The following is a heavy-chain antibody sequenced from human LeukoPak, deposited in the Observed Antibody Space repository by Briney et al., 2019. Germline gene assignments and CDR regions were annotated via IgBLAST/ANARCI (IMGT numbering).Heavy chain of an antibody. J-gene: IGHJ5*02. CDR2: IYYSGST. CDR3: ARLDYYGSGSPWGWFDP. Sequence: SETLSLTCTVSGGSISSSSYYWGWIRQPPGKGLEWIGSIYYSGSTYYNPSLKSRVTISVDTSKNQSSLKLSSVTAADTAVYYCARLDYYGSGSPWGWFDPWGQGTLVTVSS. CDR1: GGSISSSSYY. D-gene: IGHD3-10*01. V-gene: IGHV4-39*01.